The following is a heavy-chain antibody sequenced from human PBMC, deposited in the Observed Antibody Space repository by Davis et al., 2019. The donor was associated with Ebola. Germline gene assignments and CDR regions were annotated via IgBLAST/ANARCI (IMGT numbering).Heavy chain of an antibody. Sequence: GGSLRLSCAASGFTFSSYSMNWVRQAPGKGLEWVANIKHDESEENYVDSVKGRFTISRDNVKESLYLQMNSLRAEDTAVYYCAREIAVAYFDYWGQGTLVTVSS. D-gene: IGHD6-19*01. CDR3: AREIAVAYFDY. J-gene: IGHJ4*02. V-gene: IGHV3-7*01. CDR1: GFTFSSYS. CDR2: IKHDESEE.